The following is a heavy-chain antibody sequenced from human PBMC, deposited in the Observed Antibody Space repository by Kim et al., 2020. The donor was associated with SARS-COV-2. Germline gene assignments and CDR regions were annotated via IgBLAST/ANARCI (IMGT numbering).Heavy chain of an antibody. CDR1: GFTFSSYS. CDR3: ARVDRGYSGYVCY. CDR2: ITSSSSYI. V-gene: IGHV3-21*01. Sequence: GGSLRLSCAASGFTFSSYSMNWVRQAPGKGLEWVSSITSSSSYIYYADSVKGRFTISRDNAKNSLYLQMNSLRAEDTAVYYCARVDRGYSGYVCYWGQRTLGSVSS. D-gene: IGHD5-12*01. J-gene: IGHJ4*02.